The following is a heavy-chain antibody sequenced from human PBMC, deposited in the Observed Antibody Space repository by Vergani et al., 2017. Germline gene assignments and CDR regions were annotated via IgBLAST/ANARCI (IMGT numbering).Heavy chain of an antibody. J-gene: IGHJ4*02. V-gene: IGHV3-9*03. D-gene: IGHD3-10*01. Sequence: VQLVESGGNVVQSGTSLRLSCAASGFTFDDYAMHWVRQAPGKGLEWVSGISWNSGSIGYADSVKGRFTISRDNAKNSLYLQMNSLRAEDMALYYCAKDTVWFGGGYFDYWGQGTLVTVSS. CDR2: ISWNSGSI. CDR3: AKDTVWFGGGYFDY. CDR1: GFTFDDYA.